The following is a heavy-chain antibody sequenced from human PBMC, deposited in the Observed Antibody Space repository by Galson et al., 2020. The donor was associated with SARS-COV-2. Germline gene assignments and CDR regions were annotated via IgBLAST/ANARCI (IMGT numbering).Heavy chain of an antibody. D-gene: IGHD2-21*02. Sequence: TGGSLRLSCAAPGFTFSNYDMHWARQAPGKGLEWVAVISYDGSNKYYADSVKGRFTISRDNSKNTLYLQMNSLRAEDTAVYYCAKDVLYCGGDCYSDDYYYGMDVWGQGTTVTVSS. CDR1: GFTFSNYD. V-gene: IGHV3-30*18. CDR2: ISYDGSNK. J-gene: IGHJ6*02. CDR3: AKDVLYCGGDCYSDDYYYGMDV.